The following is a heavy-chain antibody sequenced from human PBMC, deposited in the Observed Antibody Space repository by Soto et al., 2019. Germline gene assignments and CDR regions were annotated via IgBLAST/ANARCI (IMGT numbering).Heavy chain of an antibody. V-gene: IGHV4-30-2*01. CDR2: IYHSGST. CDR1: GGSISSGGYS. Sequence: QLQLQESGSGLVKPSQTLSLTCAVSGGSISSGGYSWSWIRQPPGKGLEWIGYIYHSGSTYYNPALKMRVTTSVDRYKNQFSLKLSSVTAADTAVYYCARIYGDGAFDIWGQGTMVTVSS. D-gene: IGHD4-17*01. CDR3: ARIYGDGAFDI. J-gene: IGHJ3*02.